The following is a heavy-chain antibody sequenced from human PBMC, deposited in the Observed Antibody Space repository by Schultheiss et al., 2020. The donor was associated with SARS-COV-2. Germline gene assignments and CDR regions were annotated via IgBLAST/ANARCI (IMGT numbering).Heavy chain of an antibody. CDR2: ISSSSSYT. D-gene: IGHD4-17*01. CDR1: GFTFSSYS. Sequence: GGSLRLSCAASGFTFSSYSMNWVRQAPGKGLEWVSSISSSSSYTNYADSVKGRFTISRDNAKGSLYLQMNSLRAEDTAVYYCARADGDYLLDYWGQGTLVTVSS. J-gene: IGHJ4*02. CDR3: ARADGDYLLDY. V-gene: IGHV3-21*01.